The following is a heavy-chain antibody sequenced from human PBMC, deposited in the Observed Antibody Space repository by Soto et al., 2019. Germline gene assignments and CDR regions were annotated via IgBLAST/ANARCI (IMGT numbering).Heavy chain of an antibody. D-gene: IGHD2-2*01. V-gene: IGHV1-69*04. CDR3: ARDRIVVVPAAMSDPVGFDP. CDR2: IIPILGIA. CDR1: GYTFTSYA. J-gene: IGHJ5*02. Sequence: SVKVSCKASGYTFTSYAMHWVRQAPGQGLEWMGRIIPILGIANYAQKFQGRVTITADKSTSTAYMELSSLRSEDTAVYYCARDRIVVVPAAMSDPVGFDPWGQGTLVTVSS.